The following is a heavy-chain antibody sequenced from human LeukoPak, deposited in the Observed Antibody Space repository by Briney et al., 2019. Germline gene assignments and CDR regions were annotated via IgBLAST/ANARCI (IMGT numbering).Heavy chain of an antibody. Sequence: SETLSLTCAVSGGSISSGGYSWSWIRQPPGKGLEWIGYIYYSGSTNYNPSLKSRVTISVDTSKNQFSLKLSSVTAADTAVYYCARGASGFLEWLPHYWGQGTLVTVSS. CDR3: ARGASGFLEWLPHY. D-gene: IGHD3-3*01. J-gene: IGHJ4*02. CDR1: GGSISSGGYS. V-gene: IGHV4-61*08. CDR2: IYYSGST.